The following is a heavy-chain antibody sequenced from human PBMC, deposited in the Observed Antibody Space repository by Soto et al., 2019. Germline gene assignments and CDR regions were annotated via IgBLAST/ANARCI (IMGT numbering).Heavy chain of an antibody. D-gene: IGHD3-22*01. CDR1: GYTFTTYG. V-gene: IGHV1-18*01. CDR2: ISAYNGNT. Sequence: QVQLVQSGAEVKKPGASVKVSCKASGYTFTTYGISWVRRAPGQGLEWMGWISAYNGNTNYAQKVQGRVTMTTDTSTSSAYMELRGLTADDTAVYYCARDLSADNSGYYYTCPGYYYYYGMDVWGPGTTVTGST. CDR3: ARDLSADNSGYYYTCPGYYYYYGMDV. J-gene: IGHJ6*01.